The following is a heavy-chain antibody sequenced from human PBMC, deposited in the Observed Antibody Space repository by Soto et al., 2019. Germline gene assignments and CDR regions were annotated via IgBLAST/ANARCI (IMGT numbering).Heavy chain of an antibody. CDR1: GFTFGSYA. CDR2: ISGSGGST. V-gene: IGHV3-23*01. D-gene: IGHD6-19*01. J-gene: IGHJ3*02. CDR3: AKDWSASVAGIFAFDI. Sequence: VGSLRLSCAASGFTFGSYAMSWVRQAPGKGLEWVSAISGSGGSTYYADSVKGRFTISRDNSKNTLYLQMNSLRAEDTAVYYCAKDWSASVAGIFAFDIWGQGTMVTVSS.